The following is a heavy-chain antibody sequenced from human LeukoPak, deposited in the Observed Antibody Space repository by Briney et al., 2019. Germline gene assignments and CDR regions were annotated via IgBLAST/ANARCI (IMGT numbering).Heavy chain of an antibody. J-gene: IGHJ6*03. CDR2: IYDSGSS. D-gene: IGHD5-18*01. Sequence: PSETLSLTCSVSGYSISNSYYWGWIRQPPGKGLEWIGSIYDSGSSYYNPSLKSRVTISVDTSKNQFSLKLSSVTAADTAVYYCARGAKKRQLWLLWGYYYYYYMDVWGKGTTVTVSS. V-gene: IGHV4-38-2*02. CDR3: ARGAKKRQLWLLWGYYYYYYMDV. CDR1: GYSISNSYY.